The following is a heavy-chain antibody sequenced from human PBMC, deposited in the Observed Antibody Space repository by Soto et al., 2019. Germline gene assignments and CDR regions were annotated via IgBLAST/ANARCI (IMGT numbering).Heavy chain of an antibody. J-gene: IGHJ4*02. D-gene: IGHD3-16*01. CDR2: IDQLGTTT. Sequence: EAQLLESGGALVQPGGSLRLSCAASGLTISSHVMSWVRQAPGTGLEWVATIDQLGTTTHYPDSVKGRFTISRDSSRNTLDLQMNNLRVADTALYYCVSWVSAHFDYWGQGTPVTVSS. CDR3: VSWVSAHFDY. V-gene: IGHV3-23*05. CDR1: GLTISSHV.